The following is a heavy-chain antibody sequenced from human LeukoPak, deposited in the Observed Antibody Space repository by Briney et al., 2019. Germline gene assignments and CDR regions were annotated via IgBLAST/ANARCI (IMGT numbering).Heavy chain of an antibody. Sequence: GGSLRLSCAASGFTFSSYGMHWVRQAPGKGLEWVAVISYDGSNKYYTDSVKGRFTISRDNSKDTLYLHMTRLSPEDTAVYNCARDPRGPTGYDHSGRDSFDYWGPGTLVTVSS. CDR3: ARDPRGPTGYDHSGRDSFDY. CDR1: GFTFSSYG. D-gene: IGHD3-22*01. J-gene: IGHJ4*02. V-gene: IGHV3-30*03. CDR2: ISYDGSNK.